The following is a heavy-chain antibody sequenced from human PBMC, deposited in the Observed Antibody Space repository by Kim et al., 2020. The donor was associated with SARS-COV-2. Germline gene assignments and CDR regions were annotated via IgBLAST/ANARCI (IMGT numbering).Heavy chain of an antibody. D-gene: IGHD3-22*01. CDR1: GFTFSSYA. V-gene: IGHV3-30*04. CDR2: ISYDGSNK. Sequence: GGSLRLSCAASGFTFSSYAMHWVRQAPGKGLEWVAVISYDGSNKYYADSVKGRFTISRDNSKNTLYLQMNSLRAEDTAVYYCARDRVPYYYDSSGSFLYWGQGTLVTVSS. J-gene: IGHJ4*02. CDR3: ARDRVPYYYDSSGSFLY.